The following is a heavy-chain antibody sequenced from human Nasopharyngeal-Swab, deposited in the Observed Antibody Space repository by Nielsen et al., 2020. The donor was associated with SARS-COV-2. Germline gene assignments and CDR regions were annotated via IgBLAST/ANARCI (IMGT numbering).Heavy chain of an antibody. V-gene: IGHV3-23*01. Sequence: GESLKISCAASGFTFSSYAMSWVRQAPGKGLEWVSAISGSGGSTYYADSVKGRFTISRDNSKNTLYLQMNSLRAEDTAVYYCARELRRLRNWFDPWGQGTLVTVSS. J-gene: IGHJ5*02. CDR2: ISGSGGST. D-gene: IGHD1-7*01. CDR1: GFTFSSYA. CDR3: ARELRRLRNWFDP.